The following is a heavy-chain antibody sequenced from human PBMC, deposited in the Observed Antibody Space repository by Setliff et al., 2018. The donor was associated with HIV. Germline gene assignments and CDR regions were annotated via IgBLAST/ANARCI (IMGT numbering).Heavy chain of an antibody. J-gene: IGHJ5*02. CDR2: IFYSGST. D-gene: IGHD1-1*01. V-gene: IGHV4-61*01. Sequence: ASETLSLTCTVSGGSVSTGNYYWNWIRLPPGKGLEWIGYIFYSGSTNYNPSLKSRVTISVDTSKNQFSLRLNSVTAADTAIYYCARSNLEPTSRLFDPWGPGTLVTVSA. CDR1: GGSVSTGNYY. CDR3: ARSNLEPTSRLFDP.